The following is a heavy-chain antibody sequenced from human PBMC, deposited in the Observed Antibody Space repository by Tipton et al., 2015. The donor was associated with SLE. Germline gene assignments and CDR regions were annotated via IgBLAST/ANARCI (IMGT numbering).Heavy chain of an antibody. CDR3: AREWQWLVREYYFDY. D-gene: IGHD6-19*01. Sequence: TLSLTCTVSGGSISNYYWSWIRQPPGKGLEWIGEINHSGSTNYNPSLKSRVTISVDTSKNQFSLKLSSVTAADTAVYYCAREWQWLVREYYFDYWGQGTLVTVSS. CDR2: INHSGST. V-gene: IGHV4-34*01. J-gene: IGHJ4*02. CDR1: GGSISNYY.